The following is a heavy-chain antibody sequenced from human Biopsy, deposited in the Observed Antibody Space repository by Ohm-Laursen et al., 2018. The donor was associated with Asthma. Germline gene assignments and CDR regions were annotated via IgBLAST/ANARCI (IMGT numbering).Heavy chain of an antibody. CDR1: GFSFSSYW. V-gene: IGHV3-53*01. CDR3: ARGDSSNWSHYYFDY. CDR2: IYSGGTS. J-gene: IGHJ4*02. D-gene: IGHD3-22*01. Sequence: GSLRLSCAASGFSFSSYWMSWVRQAPGKGLEWVSVIYSGGTSHTADSVRGRFTISRDYSKNTLYLQMHSLRAEDTAVYYCARGDSSNWSHYYFDYWGQGTLVTVSS.